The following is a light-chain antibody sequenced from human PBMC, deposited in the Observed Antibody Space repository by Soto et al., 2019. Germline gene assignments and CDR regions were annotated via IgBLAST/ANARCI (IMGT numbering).Light chain of an antibody. CDR3: GSYAGSYTYYV. J-gene: IGLJ1*01. Sequence: QSVLTQPRSVSGSPGQSGTISFTGTSSDVGGYNYVSWYQQHPGKAPKLMIYDVSNRPSGVPDRFSGSKSGNTASLTISGLRAEDEADYYCGSYAGSYTYYVFGTGTKVTVL. V-gene: IGLV2-11*01. CDR2: DVS. CDR1: SSDVGGYNY.